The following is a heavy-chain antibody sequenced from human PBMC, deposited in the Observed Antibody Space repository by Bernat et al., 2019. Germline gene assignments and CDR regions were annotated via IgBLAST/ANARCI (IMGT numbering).Heavy chain of an antibody. J-gene: IGHJ4*02. CDR2: ISYDGSNK. CDR3: AKSTGWFIDY. V-gene: IGHV3-30*18. CDR1: GFTFSSYG. D-gene: IGHD6-19*01. Sequence: QVQLVESGGGVVQPGRSLRLSCAASGFTFSSYGMHWVRQAPGKGLEWVAVISYDGSNKYYADSVKGRFTISRDNSKNTLYPQMNSLRAEDTAVYYCAKSTGWFIDYWGQGTLVTVSS.